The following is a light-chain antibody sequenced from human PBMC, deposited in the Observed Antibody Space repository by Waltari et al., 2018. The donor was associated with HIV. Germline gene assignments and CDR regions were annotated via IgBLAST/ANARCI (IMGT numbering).Light chain of an antibody. CDR2: DND. CDR1: RSNIVSNY. CDR3: ATWDSSLRTEV. V-gene: IGLV1-51*01. Sequence: QSVLTQPPSVSAALGQKVTISCSGTRSNIVSNYVSWYQHFPGTAPNLIIYDNDKRPSGIPDRFSGAKSGSSATLGITGLLTGDEAIYYCATWDSSLRTEVFGGGTKLTVL. J-gene: IGLJ3*02.